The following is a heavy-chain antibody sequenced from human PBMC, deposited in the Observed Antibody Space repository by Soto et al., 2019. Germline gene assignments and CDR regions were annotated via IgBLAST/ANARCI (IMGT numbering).Heavy chain of an antibody. J-gene: IGHJ6*02. Sequence: GGSLRLSCAASGFTFSSYEMNWVRQAPGKGLEWVSYISSSGSTIYYADSVKGRFTISRDNAKNSLYLQMNSLRAEDTAVYYCAREGFWSGYLVAYGMDVWGQGTTVTVSS. CDR1: GFTFSSYE. CDR3: AREGFWSGYLVAYGMDV. V-gene: IGHV3-48*03. CDR2: ISSSGSTI. D-gene: IGHD3-3*01.